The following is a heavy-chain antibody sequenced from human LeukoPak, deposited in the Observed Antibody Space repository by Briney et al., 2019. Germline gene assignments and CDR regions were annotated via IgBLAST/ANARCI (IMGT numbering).Heavy chain of an antibody. Sequence: GGSLRLSCAASGFTFDDYTMHWVRQAPGKGLEWVSLISWDGGSTYYADSVKGRFTISRDNSKNSLYLQMNSLRTEDTALYYCAIGGGSGSYGGEFDYWGQGTLVTVSS. CDR2: ISWDGGST. V-gene: IGHV3-43*01. J-gene: IGHJ4*02. D-gene: IGHD3-10*01. CDR1: GFTFDDYT. CDR3: AIGGGSGSYGGEFDY.